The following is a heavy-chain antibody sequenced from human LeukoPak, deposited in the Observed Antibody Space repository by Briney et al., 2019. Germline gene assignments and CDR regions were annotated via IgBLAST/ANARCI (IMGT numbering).Heavy chain of an antibody. CDR1: GFTVSSNY. D-gene: IGHD2-2*01. CDR2: IYSGGST. CDR3: ARRYCSSTSCASH. J-gene: IGHJ4*02. Sequence: GGSLRLSCAASGFTVSSNYMSWVRQAPGKGLEWVSVIYSGGSTYYADFVKGRFTISRDNSKNTLYLQMNSLRAEDTAVYYCARRYCSSTSCASHWGQGTLVTVSS. V-gene: IGHV3-66*01.